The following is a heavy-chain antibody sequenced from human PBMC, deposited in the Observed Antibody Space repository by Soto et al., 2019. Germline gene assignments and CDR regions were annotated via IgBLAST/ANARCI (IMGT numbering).Heavy chain of an antibody. V-gene: IGHV5-51*01. CDR2: IYPGDSDT. CDR3: ARPLDYYDSSGYFGAFDI. D-gene: IGHD3-22*01. Sequence: PGESLKISCKGSGYSFTSYWIGWVRQMPGKGLEWMGIIYPGDSDTRYSPSFQGQVTISADKSISTAYLQWSSLKASDTAMYYCARPLDYYDSSGYFGAFDIWGKGTMVTVSS. J-gene: IGHJ3*02. CDR1: GYSFTSYW.